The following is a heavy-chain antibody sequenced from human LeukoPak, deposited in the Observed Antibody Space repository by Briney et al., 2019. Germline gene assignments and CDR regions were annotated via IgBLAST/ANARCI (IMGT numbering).Heavy chain of an antibody. D-gene: IGHD6-13*01. Sequence: GGSLRLSCAASGFTFSDYYMSWIRQAPGKGLEWVSYISSSGSTIYYADSVKGRFTISRDNAKNSLYLQMNSLRAEDTALYYCAKKIQGSSWSASDDWGQGTLVTVSS. CDR1: GFTFSDYY. CDR2: ISSSGSTI. CDR3: AKKIQGSSWSASDD. J-gene: IGHJ4*02. V-gene: IGHV3-11*01.